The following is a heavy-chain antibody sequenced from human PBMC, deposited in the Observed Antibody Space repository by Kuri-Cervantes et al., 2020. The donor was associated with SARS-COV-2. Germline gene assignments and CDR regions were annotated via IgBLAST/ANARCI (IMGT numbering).Heavy chain of an antibody. Sequence: ESLKISCTVSGGSISGHYWSWIRQPPGKGLEWIGNIFYSGSTNYNPSLKSRVTMSVATSKNQFSLKLSSVTAADTAVYYCASFSSSAHFDYWGQGTLVTVSS. CDR2: IFYSGST. D-gene: IGHD6-6*01. V-gene: IGHV4-59*08. CDR3: ASFSSSAHFDY. J-gene: IGHJ4*02. CDR1: GGSISGHY.